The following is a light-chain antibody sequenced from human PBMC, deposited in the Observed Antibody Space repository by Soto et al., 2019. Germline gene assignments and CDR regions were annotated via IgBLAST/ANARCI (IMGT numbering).Light chain of an antibody. J-gene: IGKJ5*01. CDR3: QQYNTYSIT. CDR2: GAS. V-gene: IGKV1-5*01. CDR1: QSISSW. Sequence: DIQMTQSPSTLSASVGDRVTITCRASQSISSWLAWYQQKPGQAPNLLVYGASSLESGVPSRFSGSGSGTEFTLTISSLQPDDFATYYCQQYNTYSITFGQGTRLEIK.